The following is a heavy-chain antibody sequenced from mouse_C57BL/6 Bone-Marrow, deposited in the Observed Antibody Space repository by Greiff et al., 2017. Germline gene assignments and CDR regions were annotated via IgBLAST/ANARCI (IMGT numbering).Heavy chain of an antibody. D-gene: IGHD1-1*01. CDR1: GYTFTDYN. Sequence: EVKLQESGPELVKPGASVKIPCKASGYTFTDYNMDWVKQSHGKSLEWIGDINPNNGGTIYNQKFKGKATLTVNKSSSTAYMELRSLTSEDSAVYYCARGPSTVVPFDYWGQGTTLTVSS. V-gene: IGHV1-18*01. CDR3: ARGPSTVVPFDY. J-gene: IGHJ2*01. CDR2: INPNNGGT.